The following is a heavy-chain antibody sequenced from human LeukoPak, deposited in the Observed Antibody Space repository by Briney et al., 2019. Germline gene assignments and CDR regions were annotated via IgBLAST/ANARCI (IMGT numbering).Heavy chain of an antibody. Sequence: GESLKISCEGSGYSSSNYWIGWVRQMPGKGLEWMGIIYPGDCETRYSPSVQGLVTISVDKSISTAYLQWSSLKASDTAMYYCAIPPGYCGNDCSFDHWGQGTLVTVSS. CDR1: GYSSSNYW. V-gene: IGHV5-51*01. D-gene: IGHD2-21*02. J-gene: IGHJ4*02. CDR2: IYPGDCET. CDR3: AIPPGYCGNDCSFDH.